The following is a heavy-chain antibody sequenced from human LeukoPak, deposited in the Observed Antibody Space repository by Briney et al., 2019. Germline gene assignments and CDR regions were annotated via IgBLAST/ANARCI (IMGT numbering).Heavy chain of an antibody. J-gene: IGHJ4*02. V-gene: IGHV1-69*04. CDR3: ARAPVVRTFDY. Sequence: SVKVSCKASGYTFTSYYMHWVRQAPGQGLEWMGRIIPILGIANYAQKFQGRVTITADKSTSTAYMELSSLRSEDTAVYYCARAPVVRTFDYWGQGTLVTVSS. CDR2: IIPILGIA. D-gene: IGHD2-15*01. CDR1: GYTFTSYY.